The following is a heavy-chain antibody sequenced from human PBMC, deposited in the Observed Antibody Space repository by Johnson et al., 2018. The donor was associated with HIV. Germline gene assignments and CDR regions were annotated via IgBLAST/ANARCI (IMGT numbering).Heavy chain of an antibody. CDR1: GFTFSNYD. D-gene: IGHD2-15*01. Sequence: QVQLVESGGGVVQPGRSLRLSCAASGFTFSNYDMHWVRQAPGKGLEWVAVISYDGSNKYYADSVKGRITISRDNSKNTLYLQMNSLRAEDTAVYYCARVPWSLDAFDIWGQGTMVTVSS. CDR3: ARVPWSLDAFDI. J-gene: IGHJ3*02. V-gene: IGHV3-30*14. CDR2: ISYDGSNK.